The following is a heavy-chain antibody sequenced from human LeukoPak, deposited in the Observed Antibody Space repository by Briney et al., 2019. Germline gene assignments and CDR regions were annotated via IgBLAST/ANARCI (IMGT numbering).Heavy chain of an antibody. CDR1: GFTFSSYE. Sequence: PGGSLRLSCAASGFTFSSYEMNWVRQAPGKGLEWVSYISSSGSTIYYADSVKGRFTISRDNAKNSLYLQMNSLRAEDTALYYCARVEGGGSSWYFDYWGRGTLVTVSS. CDR3: ARVEGGGSSWYFDY. V-gene: IGHV3-48*03. J-gene: IGHJ4*02. D-gene: IGHD6-13*01. CDR2: ISSSGSTI.